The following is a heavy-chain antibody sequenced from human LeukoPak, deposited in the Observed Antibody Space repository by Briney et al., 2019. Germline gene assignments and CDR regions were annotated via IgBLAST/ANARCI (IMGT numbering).Heavy chain of an antibody. V-gene: IGHV1-2*02. CDR2: INPNSGAT. D-gene: IGHD3-16*01. CDR3: ASDVSAGGTNWFDP. J-gene: IGHJ5*02. CDR1: GYTFTGYF. Sequence: ASVKVSCKASGYTFTGYFMHWVRQAPGQGLEWMGWINPNSGATNYAQKFHGRVTMTRDTSISTAYMELSSLRSDDTAVYYCASDVSAGGTNWFDPWGQGTLVTVSS.